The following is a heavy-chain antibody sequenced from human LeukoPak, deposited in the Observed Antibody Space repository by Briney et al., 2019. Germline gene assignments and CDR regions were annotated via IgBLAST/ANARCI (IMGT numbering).Heavy chain of an antibody. J-gene: IGHJ4*02. Sequence: ASVKVFCKASGYTFTSYGISWVRQAPGQGLEWMGWISAYNGNTNYAQKLQGRVTKTTDTSTSTAYMELRSLRSDDTAVYYCAREPPRLYSSSSHFDYWGQGTLVTVSS. D-gene: IGHD6-6*01. CDR2: ISAYNGNT. CDR3: AREPPRLYSSSSHFDY. V-gene: IGHV1-18*01. CDR1: GYTFTSYG.